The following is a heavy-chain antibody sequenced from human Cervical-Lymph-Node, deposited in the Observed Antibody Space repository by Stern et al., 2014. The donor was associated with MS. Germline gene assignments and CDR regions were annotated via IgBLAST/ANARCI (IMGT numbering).Heavy chain of an antibody. J-gene: IGHJ5*02. D-gene: IGHD6-13*01. Sequence: QVKLVESGAEVTKPGGSVKVSWKASGVTFSKFPSSWVRQAQGQGLEWMGGILTVFGNRTYDQDCRGRVTITAYVSTSTVYMELSSLRSDDTAVYYCALSSETSDRWYSLGYDLWGQGTLVTVSS. V-gene: IGHV1-69*01. CDR2: ILTVFGNR. CDR1: GVTFSKFP. CDR3: ALSSETSDRWYSLGYDL.